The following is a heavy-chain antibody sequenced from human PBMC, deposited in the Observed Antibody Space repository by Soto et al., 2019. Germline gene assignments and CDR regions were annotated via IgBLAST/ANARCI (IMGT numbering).Heavy chain of an antibody. CDR3: AASPGIAAAGTQSYYYYYGMDV. CDR1: GFTFSSYG. J-gene: IGHJ6*02. V-gene: IGHV3-30*03. D-gene: IGHD6-13*01. Sequence: GGSLRLSCAASGFTFSSYGMHWVRQAPGKGLEWVAVISYDGSNKYYADSVKGRFTISRDNSKNTLYLQMNSLRAEDTAVYYCAASPGIAAAGTQSYYYYYGMDVWGQGTTVTVSS. CDR2: ISYDGSNK.